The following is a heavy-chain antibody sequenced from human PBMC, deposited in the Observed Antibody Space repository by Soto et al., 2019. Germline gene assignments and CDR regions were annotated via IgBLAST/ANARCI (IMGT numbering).Heavy chain of an antibody. D-gene: IGHD3-10*01. Sequence: SETLSLTCTVSGGSISSGDYYWSWIRQPPGKGLEWIGYIYYSGSTNYNPSLKSRVTISVDTSKNQFSLKLSSVTAADTAVYYCARDVGTMVRGALFYYGMDVWGQGTTVTVSS. CDR2: IYYSGST. CDR1: GGSISSGDYY. CDR3: ARDVGTMVRGALFYYGMDV. V-gene: IGHV4-61*08. J-gene: IGHJ6*02.